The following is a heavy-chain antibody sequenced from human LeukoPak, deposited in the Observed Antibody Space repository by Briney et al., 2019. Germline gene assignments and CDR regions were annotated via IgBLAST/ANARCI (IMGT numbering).Heavy chain of an antibody. CDR1: GYTFTGYY. CDR3: ARDPRPYNWNYPHFDY. CDR2: INPNSGGT. V-gene: IGHV1-2*02. Sequence: VASVKVSCKASGYTFTGYYMHWVRQAPGQGLEWMGWINPNSGGTNYAQKFQGRVTMTRDTSISTAYMELSRLRSDDTAVYYCARDPRPYNWNYPHFDYWGQGTLVTVSS. J-gene: IGHJ4*02. D-gene: IGHD1-7*01.